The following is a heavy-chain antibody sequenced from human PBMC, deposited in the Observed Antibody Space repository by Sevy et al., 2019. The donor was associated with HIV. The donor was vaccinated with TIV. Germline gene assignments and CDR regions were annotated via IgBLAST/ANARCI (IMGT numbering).Heavy chain of an antibody. CDR1: GFTFSSYA. J-gene: IGHJ6*02. Sequence: GESLKISCAASGFTFSSYAMHWVRQAPGKGLEWVAVISYDGSNKYYADSVKGRFTISRDNSKNTLYLQMNSLRAEDTAVYYCARGDPWYPGIVATIVGYYYGMDVWGQGTTVTVSS. CDR2: ISYDGSNK. D-gene: IGHD5-12*01. CDR3: ARGDPWYPGIVATIVGYYYGMDV. V-gene: IGHV3-30-3*01.